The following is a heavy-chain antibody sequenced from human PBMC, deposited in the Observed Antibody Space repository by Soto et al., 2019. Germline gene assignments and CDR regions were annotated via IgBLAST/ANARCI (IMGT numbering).Heavy chain of an antibody. CDR1: GGSFSGYY. D-gene: IGHD5-12*01. CDR2: INHSGST. V-gene: IGHV4-34*01. J-gene: IGHJ6*02. CDR3: ASAQVEMATRNLYYYYGMDV. Sequence: PSETLSLTCAVYGGSFSGYYWSWIRQPPGKGLEWIGEINHSGSTNYNPSLKSRVTISVDTSKNQFSLKLSSVTAADTAVYYCASAQVEMATRNLYYYYGMDVWGQGTTVTVSS.